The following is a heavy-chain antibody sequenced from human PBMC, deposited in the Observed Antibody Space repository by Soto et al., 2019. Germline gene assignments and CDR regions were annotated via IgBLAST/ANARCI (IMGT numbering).Heavy chain of an antibody. CDR1: GYTFTSYG. Sequence: GASVKVPCKASGYTFTSYGISLVRQAPGQGLEWMGWISAYNGNTSYAQKIQGRVTMTRDTSTSTVYMELSSLRSEDTAVYYCAREVRAAFDIWGQGTMVTVSS. D-gene: IGHD3-10*01. CDR3: AREVRAAFDI. J-gene: IGHJ3*02. CDR2: ISAYNGNT. V-gene: IGHV1-18*01.